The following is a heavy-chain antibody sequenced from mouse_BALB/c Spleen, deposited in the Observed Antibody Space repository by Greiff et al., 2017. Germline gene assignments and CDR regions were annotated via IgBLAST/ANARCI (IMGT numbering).Heavy chain of an antibody. CDR2: INSNGGST. CDR1: GFTFSSYG. CDR3: ARDGLALFDY. J-gene: IGHJ2*01. D-gene: IGHD3-3*01. Sequence: EVQRVESGGGLVQPGGSLKLSCAASGFTFSSYGMSWVRQTPDKRLELVATINSNGGSTYYPDSVKGRFTISRDNAKNTLYLQMSSLKSEDTAMYYCARDGLALFDYWGQGTTLTVSS. V-gene: IGHV5-6-3*01.